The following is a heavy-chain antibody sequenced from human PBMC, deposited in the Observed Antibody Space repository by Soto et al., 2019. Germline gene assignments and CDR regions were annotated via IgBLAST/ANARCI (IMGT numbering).Heavy chain of an antibody. V-gene: IGHV2-5*02. Sequence: QITLKESGPALVKPTQTLTLACTISGFSLSTSGVGVGWIRQPPGKALEWLALIYWDDVQRYSPSLKTRLTITKDTSRNQVVLTMTNMAPVDTATYYCAHSPCSGGTCYLFDYWGQGTLVTGSS. CDR3: AHSPCSGGTCYLFDY. CDR2: IYWDDVQ. CDR1: GFSLSTSGVG. J-gene: IGHJ4*02. D-gene: IGHD2-15*01.